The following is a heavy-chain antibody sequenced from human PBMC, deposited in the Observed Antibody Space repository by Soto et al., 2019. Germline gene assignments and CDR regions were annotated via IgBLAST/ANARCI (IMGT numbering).Heavy chain of an antibody. CDR1: GFTVSSNY. V-gene: IGHV3-66*01. CDR3: AREEVAANHYYFDY. CDR2: IYSGGST. D-gene: IGHD2-15*01. J-gene: IGHJ4*02. Sequence: GGSLRLSCAASGFTVSSNYMSWVRQAPGKGLEWVSVIYSGGSTYYADSVKGRSTISRDNSKNTLYLQMNSLRAEDTAVCYCAREEVAANHYYFDYWGQGTLVTVSS.